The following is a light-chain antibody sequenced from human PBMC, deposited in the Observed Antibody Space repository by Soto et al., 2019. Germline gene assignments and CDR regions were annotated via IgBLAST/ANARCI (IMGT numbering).Light chain of an antibody. CDR2: AVS. Sequence: QSALTQPRSVSGSPGQSVTISCTGTTSDVGVYNYVSWYQQNPGKAPKLMIYAVSKRPSGVPDRFSGSKSGNTASLTISGLQAEDEADYYCCSYAGSDTDVFGGGTNVTVL. CDR3: CSYAGSDTDV. V-gene: IGLV2-11*01. CDR1: TSDVGVYNY. J-gene: IGLJ2*01.